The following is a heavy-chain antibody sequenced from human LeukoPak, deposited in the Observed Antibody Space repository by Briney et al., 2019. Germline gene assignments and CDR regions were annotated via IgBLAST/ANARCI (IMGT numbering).Heavy chain of an antibody. J-gene: IGHJ4*02. CDR1: GYTFTGYY. CDR2: INPNSGGT. V-gene: IGHV1-2*02. CDR3: AHYCSGGSCHSDY. D-gene: IGHD2-15*01. Sequence: EASVKVSCKASGYTFTGYYMHWVRQAPGQGLEWMGWINPNSGGTNYAQKFQGRVTMTRDTSISTAYTELSRLRSDDTAVYYCAHYCSGGSCHSDYWGQGTLVTVSS.